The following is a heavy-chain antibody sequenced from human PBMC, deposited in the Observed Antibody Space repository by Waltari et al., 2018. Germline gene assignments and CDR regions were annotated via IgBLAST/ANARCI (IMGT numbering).Heavy chain of an antibody. J-gene: IGHJ4*02. CDR1: EFSFSTYW. CDR2: IKEDGTEK. Sequence: EVQLVESGGGLVQPGGSLRLSCVASEFSFSTYWMSWVRQAPGKGVGWVANIKEDGTEKNYVDSVKGRFTISRDNAETSVYLQMSNLRVDDTATYYCAAGSGWVFESWGQGTLVTVSS. V-gene: IGHV3-7*03. CDR3: AAGSGWVFES. D-gene: IGHD6-19*01.